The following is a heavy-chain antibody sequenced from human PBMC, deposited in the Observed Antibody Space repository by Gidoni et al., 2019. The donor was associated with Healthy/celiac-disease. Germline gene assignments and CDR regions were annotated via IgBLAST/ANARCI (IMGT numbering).Heavy chain of an antibody. CDR2: ISSSSSTI. Sequence: EVQLVESGGGLVQPGGSLRLSCAASGFPFCRYSMHGVRPAPGKGLEWVSYISSSSSTIYYADSVKGRFTISRDNAKNSLYLQMNSLRAEDTAVYYCARGQGYCSSTSCHDGFDYWGQGTLVTVSS. J-gene: IGHJ4*02. CDR1: GFPFCRYS. CDR3: ARGQGYCSSTSCHDGFDY. V-gene: IGHV3-48*01. D-gene: IGHD2-2*01.